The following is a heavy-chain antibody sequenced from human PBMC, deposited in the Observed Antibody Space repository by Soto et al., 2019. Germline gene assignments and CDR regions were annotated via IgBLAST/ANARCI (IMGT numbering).Heavy chain of an antibody. V-gene: IGHV4-30-2*01. CDR2: IYHSGSA. D-gene: IGHD3-22*01. CDR1: GGSISSGGYS. CDR3: ARGWEYYYDSSGYQGSVAFDI. Sequence: SQILSLTCAVSGGSISSGGYSWRWIRQPPGKGLEWIGYIYHSGSAYYNPSLKSRVTISVDRSKNEFSLKLSSVTAADTAVYYCARGWEYYYDSSGYQGSVAFDIWGQGPMVT. J-gene: IGHJ3*02.